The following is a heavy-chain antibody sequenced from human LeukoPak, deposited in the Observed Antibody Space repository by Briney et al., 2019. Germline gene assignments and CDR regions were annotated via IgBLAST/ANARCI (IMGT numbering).Heavy chain of an antibody. Sequence: GASVTVSFKASGYTFTDYYMHWVRQAPGQGLEWMGWINPNSGGTNYPQKFQGRVTMTRDTSISTAYMELSRLRSDDTAVYYCARGPENQLLFFDFWGQGTLVTVSS. D-gene: IGHD2-2*01. CDR1: GYTFTDYY. CDR3: ARGPENQLLFFDF. V-gene: IGHV1-2*02. J-gene: IGHJ4*02. CDR2: INPNSGGT.